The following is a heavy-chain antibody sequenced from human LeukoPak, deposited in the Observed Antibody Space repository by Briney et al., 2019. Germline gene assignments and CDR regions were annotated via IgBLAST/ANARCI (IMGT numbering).Heavy chain of an antibody. CDR2: ISSSGSTI. J-gene: IGHJ6*04. D-gene: IGHD3-10*01. Sequence: PGGSLRLSCAASGFTFSSYEMNWVRQAPGKGLEWVSYISSSGSTIYYADSVKGRFTISRDNAKNSLYVQMNSLRAEDTAVYYCARDALYGSGVMDVWGKGTTVTISS. CDR1: GFTFSSYE. CDR3: ARDALYGSGVMDV. V-gene: IGHV3-48*03.